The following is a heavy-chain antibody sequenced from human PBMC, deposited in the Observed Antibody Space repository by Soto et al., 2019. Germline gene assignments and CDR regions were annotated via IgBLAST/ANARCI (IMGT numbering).Heavy chain of an antibody. CDR1: GYNFTRFG. Sequence: QFQLVQSGAEVKKPGASVKVSCKASGYNFTRFGISWVRQAPGHGLEWMGWMGAHSGHTRQAQKFQGRLTMTTDASMNTAYSDRRSLTSDDTAIYYRGREGQHLAQEVYYQFNGMDVWGQGTTVIVSS. D-gene: IGHD6-13*01. CDR3: GREGQHLAQEVYYQFNGMDV. CDR2: MGAHSGHT. J-gene: IGHJ6*02. V-gene: IGHV1-18*01.